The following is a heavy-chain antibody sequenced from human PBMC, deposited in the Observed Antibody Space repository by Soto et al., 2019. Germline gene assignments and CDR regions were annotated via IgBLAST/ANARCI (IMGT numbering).Heavy chain of an antibody. CDR2: MNPNSGNT. V-gene: IGHV1-8*01. Sequence: QVQLVQSGAEVKKPGASVKVSCKASGYTFTSYDINWVRQATGQGLEWMGWMNPNSGNTGYAQKFQGRVTMTRNTPISTAYMELSSLRSEDTAVYYCASFTYDFWSGYYSLDAFDIWGQGTMVTVSS. CDR1: GYTFTSYD. D-gene: IGHD3-3*01. J-gene: IGHJ3*02. CDR3: ASFTYDFWSGYYSLDAFDI.